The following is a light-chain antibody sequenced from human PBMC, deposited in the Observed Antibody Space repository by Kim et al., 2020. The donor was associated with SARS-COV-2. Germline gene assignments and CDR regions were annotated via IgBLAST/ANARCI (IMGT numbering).Light chain of an antibody. V-gene: IGKV1-39*01. CDR1: QSISSY. CDR2: AAS. CDR3: QQSYSTPWT. Sequence: ASIGDRVTITCRASQSISSYLNWYQQKPGKAPKLLIYAASSLQSGVPSRFSGSGSGTDFTLTISSLQPEDFATYYCQQSYSTPWTFGQGTKVDIK. J-gene: IGKJ1*01.